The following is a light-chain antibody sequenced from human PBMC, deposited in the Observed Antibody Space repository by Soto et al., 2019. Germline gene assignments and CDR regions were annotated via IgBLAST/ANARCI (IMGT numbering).Light chain of an antibody. V-gene: IGLV2-14*03. CDR2: EVT. CDR3: HSYTTRSTGV. J-gene: IGLJ3*02. CDR1: STDIGGYNY. Sequence: QAVVTQPASVSGSPGQSITISCTGTSTDIGGYNYVSWYQQHPGKAPKVIIFEVTNRPSGVSDRFFGSKSGNTASLTISGLQADDEADYYCHSYTTRSTGVFGGGTKLTVL.